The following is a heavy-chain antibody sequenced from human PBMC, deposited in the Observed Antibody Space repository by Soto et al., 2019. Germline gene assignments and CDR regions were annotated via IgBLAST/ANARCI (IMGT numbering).Heavy chain of an antibody. CDR2: ISGSGGST. V-gene: IGHV3-23*01. CDR3: AKPCTAYCSSTSCLEYFQH. D-gene: IGHD2-2*01. J-gene: IGHJ1*01. CDR1: GFTFSSYA. Sequence: GGSLRLSCAASGFTFSSYAMSWVRQAPGKGLELVSAISGSGGSTYYADSVKGRFTISRDNSKNTLYLQMNSLRAEDTAVYYCAKPCTAYCSSTSCLEYFQHWGQGTLVTVSS.